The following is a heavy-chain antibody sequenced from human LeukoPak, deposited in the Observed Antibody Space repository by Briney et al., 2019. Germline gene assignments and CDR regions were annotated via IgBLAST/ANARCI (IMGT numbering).Heavy chain of an antibody. CDR3: ARDERCSGTSCYSSFDY. CDR2: INPNTGDT. Sequence: ASVKGSCKASGYTFTGYYMHWVRQAPGQGLEWMGWINPNTGDTNYAQKFHGRVTMTRDTSISTAYMELSRLRSDDTAVYYCARDERCSGTSCYSSFDYWGQGTLVTVSS. D-gene: IGHD2-15*01. CDR1: GYTFTGYY. J-gene: IGHJ4*02. V-gene: IGHV1-2*02.